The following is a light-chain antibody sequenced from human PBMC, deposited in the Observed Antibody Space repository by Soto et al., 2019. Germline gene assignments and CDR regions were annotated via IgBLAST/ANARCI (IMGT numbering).Light chain of an antibody. V-gene: IGLV2-14*01. CDR1: SSDVGGYNY. CDR2: EVS. J-gene: IGLJ1*01. CDR3: SSFTSAYTFV. Sequence: QSVLAQPASVSGSPGQSIAISCTGTSSDVGGYNYVSWYQQHPGKAPKLLISEVSIRPSGVSDRFSGSKSGNTASLTISGLQTEDEADYYCSSFTSAYTFVFGRGTRSPS.